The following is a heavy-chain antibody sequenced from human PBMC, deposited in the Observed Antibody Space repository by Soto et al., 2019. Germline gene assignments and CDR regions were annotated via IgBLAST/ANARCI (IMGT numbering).Heavy chain of an antibody. Sequence: TLSLTCTVSGGSISSGDYYWSWIRQPPGKGLEWIGHIYYSGSTYYNPSLKSRVTISVDTSKNQFSLKLSSVTAADTAVYYCARVDYGWYAFDIWGQGTMVTVSS. CDR3: ARVDYGWYAFDI. D-gene: IGHD4-17*01. CDR1: GGSISSGDYY. J-gene: IGHJ3*02. V-gene: IGHV4-30-4*01. CDR2: IYYSGST.